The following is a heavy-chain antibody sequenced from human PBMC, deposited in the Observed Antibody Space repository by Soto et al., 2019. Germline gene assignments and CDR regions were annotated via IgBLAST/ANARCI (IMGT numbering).Heavy chain of an antibody. Sequence: QVQLVESGGGVAQPGASLRLSCEVSGLTFNTSGMHWVRQAPGKGLEWLAVISYDGATQYYGDTVKGRFTISRDNSKNTLFLHMGRLRAEDTAMYYCATKARVTNYLYYGMDVWGLGTTVTVSS. J-gene: IGHJ6*02. CDR2: ISYDGATQ. V-gene: IGHV3-30*03. D-gene: IGHD2-21*02. CDR3: ATKARVTNYLYYGMDV. CDR1: GLTFNTSG.